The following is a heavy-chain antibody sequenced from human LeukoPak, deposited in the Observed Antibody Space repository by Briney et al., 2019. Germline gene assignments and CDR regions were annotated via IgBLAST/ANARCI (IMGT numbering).Heavy chain of an antibody. CDR1: GGSISSSY. CDR3: SRGTSGDGWFDT. J-gene: IGHJ5*02. CDR2: IYYSGST. Sequence: PSETLSLTRIVSGGSISSSYWSWIRQPPGKGLEWIGQIYYSGSTSYNPSLKSRVTISVDTSKNQFSLKLSSVTTADTAVYYCSRGTSGDGWFDTWGQGTLVTVSP. D-gene: IGHD4-17*01. V-gene: IGHV4-59*01.